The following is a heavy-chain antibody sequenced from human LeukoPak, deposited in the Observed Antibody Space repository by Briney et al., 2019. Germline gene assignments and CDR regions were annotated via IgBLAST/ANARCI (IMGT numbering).Heavy chain of an antibody. CDR3: AREPYYYGMDV. CDR1: GGSICSFY. J-gene: IGHJ6*02. Sequence: PSETLALTCTGSGGSICSFYWSWIRQPPGKGLEGIGYIYYRGSCYYNQSVESRVSMSVGSSKNQFCLKLGSVTAADTAVFYCAREPYYYGMDVWGQGPTVPVSS. CDR2: IYYRGSC. V-gene: IGHV4-59*01.